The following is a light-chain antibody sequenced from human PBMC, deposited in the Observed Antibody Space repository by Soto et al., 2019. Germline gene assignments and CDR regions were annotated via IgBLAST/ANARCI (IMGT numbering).Light chain of an antibody. CDR1: QSIGSW. CDR3: QHYNSYSEA. Sequence: DIQMTQSPSPLSASVGDRVTITCRASQSIGSWLAWYQQKPGKAPKLLIYKASSLESGVPSRFSGSGSGTEFTLTISSLQPDDFATYYCQHYNSYSEAFGQGTKVDI. CDR2: KAS. J-gene: IGKJ1*01. V-gene: IGKV1-5*03.